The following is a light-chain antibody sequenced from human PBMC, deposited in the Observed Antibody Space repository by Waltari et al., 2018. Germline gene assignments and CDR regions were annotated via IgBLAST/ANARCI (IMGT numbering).Light chain of an antibody. J-gene: IGKJ1*01. V-gene: IGKV1-39*01. Sequence: DIQLTQSPSSLSASVGDRVPIPCRASQSISSYLNWYQQKPGKAPKLLIYAASSLQSGVPSRFSGSGSGTDFTLTISSLQPEDFATYYCQQSYSTPWTFGQGTKVEIK. CDR3: QQSYSTPWT. CDR2: AAS. CDR1: QSISSY.